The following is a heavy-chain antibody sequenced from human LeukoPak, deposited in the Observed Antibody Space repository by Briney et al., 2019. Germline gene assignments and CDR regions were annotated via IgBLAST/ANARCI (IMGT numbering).Heavy chain of an antibody. D-gene: IGHD3-10*01. J-gene: IGHJ3*02. V-gene: IGHV5-51*01. CDR1: GYSFPTYW. Sequence: GESLKISCKTSGYSFPTYWIGWVRQVPGKGLESMGIIFPDDSDIGYSPSFQGQVTISADKDITTAYLQWSSLKASDTCLYYCARHRRGYYSSAYAFEIWGQGTMVTVAS. CDR3: ARHRRGYYSSAYAFEI. CDR2: IFPDDSDI.